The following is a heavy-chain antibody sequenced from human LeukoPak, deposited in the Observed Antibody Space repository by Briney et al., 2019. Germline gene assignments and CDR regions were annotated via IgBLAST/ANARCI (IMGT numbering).Heavy chain of an antibody. CDR3: ARHSGMTTVTAYLDC. CDR1: GGSISSSSYY. J-gene: IGHJ4*02. V-gene: IGHV4-39*01. D-gene: IGHD4-17*01. CDR2: IYYSGDT. Sequence: SETLSLTCTVSGGSISSSSYYWGWIRQPPGKGLEWIGSIYYSGDTYYNPSLKSRDTISVDTSKNQFSLKLSSVTAADTAVYYCARHSGMTTVTAYLDCWGQGTLVTVSS.